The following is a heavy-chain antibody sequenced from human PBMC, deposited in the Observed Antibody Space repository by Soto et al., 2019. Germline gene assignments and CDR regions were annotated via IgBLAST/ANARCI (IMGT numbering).Heavy chain of an antibody. D-gene: IGHD6-13*01. J-gene: IGHJ6*02. CDR3: AHSRGIAATNYYYYYGMDV. CDR2: IYWDDDK. CDR1: GFSLSTSGVG. Sequence: ESGPTLVNPTQTLTLTCTFSGFSLSTSGVGVGWIRQPPGKALEWLALIYWDDDKRYSPSLKSRLTITKDTSKNQVVLTMTNMDPVDTATYYCAHSRGIAATNYYYYYGMDVWGQGTTVTVSS. V-gene: IGHV2-5*02.